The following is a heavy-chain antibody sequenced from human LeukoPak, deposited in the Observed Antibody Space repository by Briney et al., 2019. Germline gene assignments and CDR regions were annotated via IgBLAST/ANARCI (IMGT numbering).Heavy chain of an antibody. CDR2: ISSSSSYT. D-gene: IGHD2-21*01. CDR1: GFTFSSYE. Sequence: PGGSLRLSCAASGFTFSSYEMNWVRQGPGKGLEWVSYISSSSSYTNYADSVKGRFTISRDNAKNSLYLQMNSLRAEDTAVYYCARATDWAFDYWGQGTLVTVSS. V-gene: IGHV3-21*05. CDR3: ARATDWAFDY. J-gene: IGHJ4*02.